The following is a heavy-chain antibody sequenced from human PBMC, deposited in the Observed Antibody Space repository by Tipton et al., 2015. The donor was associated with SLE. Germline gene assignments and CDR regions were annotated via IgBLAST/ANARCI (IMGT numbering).Heavy chain of an antibody. CDR1: GGSFSGYY. V-gene: IGHV4-34*01. CDR2: INHSGST. J-gene: IGHJ3*02. Sequence: TLSLTCAVYGGSFSGYYWSWIRQPPGKGLEWVGEINHSGSTNYNPSLKSRVTIPVDTSKNQFSLKLSSVTAADTAVYYCARNPITMVRGVIPGAFDIWGQGTMVTVSS. D-gene: IGHD3-10*01. CDR3: ARNPITMVRGVIPGAFDI.